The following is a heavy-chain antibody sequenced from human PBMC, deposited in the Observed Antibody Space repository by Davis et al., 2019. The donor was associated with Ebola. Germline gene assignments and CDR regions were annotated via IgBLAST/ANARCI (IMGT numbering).Heavy chain of an antibody. CDR3: ARGDYAGSSFDY. Sequence: MPSETLSLTCTVSGDSFNNYYWSWIRQPPGKGLEWIAYFYYSGSTNYNPSLKSRVTISVDTSKNQFSLKLSSVTAADTAVYYCARGDYAGSSFDYWGQGTLVTVSS. J-gene: IGHJ4*02. V-gene: IGHV4-59*08. CDR2: FYYSGST. CDR1: GDSFNNYY. D-gene: IGHD4-17*01.